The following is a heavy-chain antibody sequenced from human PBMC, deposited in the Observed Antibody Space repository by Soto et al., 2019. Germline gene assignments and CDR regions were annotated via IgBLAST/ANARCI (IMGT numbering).Heavy chain of an antibody. D-gene: IGHD3-22*01. J-gene: IGHJ6*02. CDR3: VRAIGHYGMDV. Sequence: PGGSLRLSCVASGFIFSNCWMHWVRQAPGMGLVWVSHINSDGSYTTYADSVKGRFTISRDNAKSTLYLQMNSLRAEDTAVYYCVRAIGHYGMDVWGRGTTVTVSS. CDR1: GFIFSNCW. V-gene: IGHV3-74*01. CDR2: INSDGSYT.